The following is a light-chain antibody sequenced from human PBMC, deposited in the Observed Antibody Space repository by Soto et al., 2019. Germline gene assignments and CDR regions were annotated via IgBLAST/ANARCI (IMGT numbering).Light chain of an antibody. CDR2: DVS. CDR3: QQRYSWPRT. CDR1: QSVSNY. J-gene: IGKJ4*01. Sequence: EIVLTQSPATLSLSPGERATLSCRASQSVSNYLVWYQQKPGQTPRLPIYDVSKRATGIPARFSGSGSVTDFTLTISSLEPEDLAVYYCQQRYSWPRTFGGGTRVEIK. V-gene: IGKV3-11*01.